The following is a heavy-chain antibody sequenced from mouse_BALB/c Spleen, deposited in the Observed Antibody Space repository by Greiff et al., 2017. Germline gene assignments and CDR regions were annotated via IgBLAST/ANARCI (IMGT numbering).Heavy chain of an antibody. D-gene: IGHD2-1*01. CDR1: GFNIKDTY. V-gene: IGHV14-3*02. CDR3: ARFDGNYFYFDY. Sequence: VQLQQSGAELVKPGASVKLSCTASGFNIKDTYMHWVKQRPEQGLEWIGRIDPANGNTKYDPKFQGKATITADTSSNTAYLQLSSLTSENTAVYYCARFDGNYFYFDYWGQGTTLTVSS. CDR2: IDPANGNT. J-gene: IGHJ2*01.